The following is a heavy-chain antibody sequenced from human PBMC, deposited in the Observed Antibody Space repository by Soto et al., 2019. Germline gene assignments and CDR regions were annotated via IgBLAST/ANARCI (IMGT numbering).Heavy chain of an antibody. CDR2: INAGNGNT. Sequence: ASVKVACKASGYGFTSYGIHWVRQAPGQRLEWTGWINAGNGNTKYSEKFQGRVTITRDTSASTAYLELSSLRSEDTAVYYCARDPNDSSAYYHHYYYGMDVWGQGTTVTVPS. CDR3: ARDPNDSSAYYHHYYYGMDV. CDR1: GYGFTSYG. D-gene: IGHD3-22*01. J-gene: IGHJ6*02. V-gene: IGHV1-3*01.